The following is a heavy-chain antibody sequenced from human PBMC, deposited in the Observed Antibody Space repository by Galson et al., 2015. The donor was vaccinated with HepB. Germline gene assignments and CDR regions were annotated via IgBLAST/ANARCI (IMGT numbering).Heavy chain of an antibody. CDR1: GFTFSSYT. D-gene: IGHD2-21*02. Sequence: SLRLSCAASGFTFSSYTMNWVRQAPGKGLEWVSYITSSSRIIYYADSVKGRFTISRDNAQNSLYLQMNSLRAEDTAVYYCAREVDCGGDCYTNAFDIWGQGTMVTVSS. CDR3: AREVDCGGDCYTNAFDI. J-gene: IGHJ3*02. V-gene: IGHV3-48*04. CDR2: ITSSSRII.